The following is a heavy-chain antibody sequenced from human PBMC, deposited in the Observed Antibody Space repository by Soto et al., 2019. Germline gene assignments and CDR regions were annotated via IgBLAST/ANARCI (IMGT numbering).Heavy chain of an antibody. J-gene: IGHJ5*02. CDR2: IIPIFGTA. V-gene: IGHV1-69*13. D-gene: IGHD3-3*01. CDR3: ARDLEGDYNWFDP. CDR1: GGTFSSYA. Sequence: SVKVFCKASGGTFSSYAISWVRQAPGQGLEWMGGIIPIFGTANYAQKFQGRVTITADESTSTAYMELSSLRSEDTAVYYCARDLEGDYNWFDPWGQGTLVTVSS.